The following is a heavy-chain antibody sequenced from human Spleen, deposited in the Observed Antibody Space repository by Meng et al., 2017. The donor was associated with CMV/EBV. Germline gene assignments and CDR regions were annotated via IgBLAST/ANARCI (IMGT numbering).Heavy chain of an antibody. CDR3: ARDRPYYDFWSGYYRDYYYYYGMDV. Sequence: SETLSLTCTVSGDSIFSSRYYWAWIRKPPGKGLEWIGNVYDSGRTFYSPSLKSRVTISVDTSKNQFSLKLSSVTAADTAVYYCARDRPYYDFWSGYYRDYYYYYGMDVWGQGTTVTVSS. CDR1: GDSIFSSRYY. J-gene: IGHJ6*02. D-gene: IGHD3-3*01. V-gene: IGHV4-39*07. CDR2: VYDSGRT.